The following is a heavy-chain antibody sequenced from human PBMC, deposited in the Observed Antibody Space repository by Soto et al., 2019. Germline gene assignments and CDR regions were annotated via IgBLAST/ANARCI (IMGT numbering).Heavy chain of an antibody. D-gene: IGHD1-1*01. V-gene: IGHV4-4*02. CDR3: ARRGYTYGDFDY. CDR2: IYHSGSA. Sequence: SETLFLTCAVSGGSISSIYWWSWVRQPPGKGLEWIGEIYHSGSANYNPSLKSRVTISVDKSKNQFSLKLTSVTAADTAVYYCARRGYTYGDFDYWGQGTLVTVSS. J-gene: IGHJ4*01. CDR1: GGSISSIYW.